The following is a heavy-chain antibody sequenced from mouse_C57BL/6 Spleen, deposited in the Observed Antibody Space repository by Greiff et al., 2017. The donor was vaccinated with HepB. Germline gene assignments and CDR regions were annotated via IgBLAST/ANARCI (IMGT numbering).Heavy chain of an antibody. CDR2: ISDGGSYT. CDR3: ARDLAYYSNLYAMDY. J-gene: IGHJ4*01. CDR1: GFTFSSYA. D-gene: IGHD2-5*01. V-gene: IGHV5-4*01. Sequence: EVKVEESGGGLVKPGGSLKLSCAASGFTFSSYAMSWVRQTPEKRLEWVATISDGGSYTYYPDNVKGRFTISRDNAKDNLYLQMGHLKSEDTAMYYCARDLAYYSNLYAMDYWGQGTSVTVSS.